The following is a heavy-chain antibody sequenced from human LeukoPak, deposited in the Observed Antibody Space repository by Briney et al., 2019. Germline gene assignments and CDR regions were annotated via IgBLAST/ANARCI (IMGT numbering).Heavy chain of an antibody. CDR1: GGSFSGYY. J-gene: IGHJ5*02. V-gene: IGHV4-34*01. CDR3: ARAGLVVVVAAQRQGKNWFDP. D-gene: IGHD2-15*01. CDR2: INHSGST. Sequence: SETLSLTCAVYGGSFSGYYWSWIRQPPGKGLEWIGEINHSGSTNYNPSLKSRVTISVDTSKNQFSLKLSSVTAADTAVYYCARAGLVVVVAAQRQGKNWFDPWGQGTLVTVSS.